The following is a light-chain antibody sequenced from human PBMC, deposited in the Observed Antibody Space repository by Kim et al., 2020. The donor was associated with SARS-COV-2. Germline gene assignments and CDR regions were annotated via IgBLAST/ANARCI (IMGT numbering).Light chain of an antibody. V-gene: IGKV1-5*01. J-gene: IGKJ1*01. CDR1: QSINSW. CDR2: DAS. CDR3: KRKETNPA. Sequence: DIQMTQSPSTLSASVGDRVTITCRASQSINSWLAWYQQKPGKAPKLLIYDASSLESGVPPRFSGSGTGTEFTLTISSLQPDDFATYYGKRKETNPAFVQGTKVDIK.